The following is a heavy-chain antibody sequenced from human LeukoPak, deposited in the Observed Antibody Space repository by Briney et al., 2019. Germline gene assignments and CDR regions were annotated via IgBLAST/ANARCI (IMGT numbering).Heavy chain of an antibody. Sequence: TSETLSLTCTVSGGSINSYYWSWIRQPPGKGLEWIGYIFYSGSTNYNPSLKSRVTISVDTSKNQFSLGLSSVTAADTAVYYCARGPTRYYFDCWGQGTLVTVSS. CDR1: GGSINSYY. J-gene: IGHJ4*02. V-gene: IGHV4-59*01. D-gene: IGHD4-17*01. CDR3: ARGPTRYYFDC. CDR2: IFYSGST.